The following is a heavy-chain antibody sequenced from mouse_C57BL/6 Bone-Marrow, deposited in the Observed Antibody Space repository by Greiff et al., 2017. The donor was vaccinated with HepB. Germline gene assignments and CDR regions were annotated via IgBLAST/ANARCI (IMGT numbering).Heavy chain of an antibody. Sequence: QVQLQQPGAELVRPGSSVKLSCKASGYTFTSYWMHWVKQRPIQGLEWIGNIDPSDSDTHYNQKFKDKATLTVDKSSSTAYMQLSSLTSEDSAVYYCSRDGYYGDYWGQGTTLTVSS. CDR3: SRDGYYGDY. V-gene: IGHV1-52*01. CDR2: IDPSDSDT. J-gene: IGHJ2*01. CDR1: GYTFTSYW. D-gene: IGHD2-3*01.